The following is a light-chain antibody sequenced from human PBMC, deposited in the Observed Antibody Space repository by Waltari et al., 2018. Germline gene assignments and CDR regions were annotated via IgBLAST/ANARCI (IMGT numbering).Light chain of an antibody. Sequence: EIVLTQSPGTLSLSPGERATLSCRASQSVSSNYLAWYQQKPGQAPRLLIYDASSRANGIPDRFSGSGSGTDFTLSISRLEPEDFAVYYCQQFGSLPFTFGPGTKVDIK. CDR3: QQFGSLPFT. CDR1: QSVSSNY. V-gene: IGKV3-20*01. CDR2: DAS. J-gene: IGKJ3*01.